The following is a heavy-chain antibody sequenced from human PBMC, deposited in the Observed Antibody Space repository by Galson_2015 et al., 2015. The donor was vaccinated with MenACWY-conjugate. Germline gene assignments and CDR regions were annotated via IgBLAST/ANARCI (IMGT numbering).Heavy chain of an antibody. Sequence: SLRLSCAASGFTFSGSAMHWVRQASGKGLEWVGRIRSKANSYATAYAASVKGSFTISRDDSKNTAYLQMNSLKTEDTAVYYCTRLVWELPDGADYFDYWGQGTLVTVSS. CDR2: IRSKANSYAT. J-gene: IGHJ4*02. CDR3: TRLVWELPDGADYFDY. D-gene: IGHD1-26*01. V-gene: IGHV3-73*01. CDR1: GFTFSGSA.